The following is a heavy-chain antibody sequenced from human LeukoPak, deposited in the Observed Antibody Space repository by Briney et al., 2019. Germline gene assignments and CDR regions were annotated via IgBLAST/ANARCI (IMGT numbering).Heavy chain of an antibody. CDR2: ISSSSSYI. CDR1: GFTFSSYS. Sequence: GGSPRLSCAASGFTFSSYSMNWVRQAPGKGLEWVSSISSSSSYIYYADSVKGRFTISRDNAKNSLYLQMNSLRAEDTAVYYCARGVGIAAAGSLDYWGQGTLVTASS. CDR3: ARGVGIAAAGSLDY. V-gene: IGHV3-21*01. D-gene: IGHD6-13*01. J-gene: IGHJ4*02.